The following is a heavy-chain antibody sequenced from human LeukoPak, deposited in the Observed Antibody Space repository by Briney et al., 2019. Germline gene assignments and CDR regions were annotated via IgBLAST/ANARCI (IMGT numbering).Heavy chain of an antibody. CDR1: GYTLTELS. D-gene: IGHD4-17*01. Sequence: ASVKVSCKVSGYTLTELSMHWVRQAPGQGLEWMGWISAYNGNTNYAQKLQGRVTMTTDTSTSTAYMELRSLRSDDTAVYYCARERRETTVINHYYYGMDVWGQGTTVTVSS. V-gene: IGHV1-18*01. CDR2: ISAYNGNT. CDR3: ARERRETTVINHYYYGMDV. J-gene: IGHJ6*02.